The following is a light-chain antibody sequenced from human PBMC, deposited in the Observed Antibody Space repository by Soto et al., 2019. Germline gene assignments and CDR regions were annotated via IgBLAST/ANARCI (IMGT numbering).Light chain of an antibody. CDR3: QQVKSFLPLT. J-gene: IGKJ4*01. CDR1: QDISSH. CDR2: AAS. V-gene: IGKV1-9*01. Sequence: ITLTQSPSSLSASVGDSVTITCRASQDISSHLAWYQQKPGKAPKVLIYAASTLESGIPSRFSGRGSGTDFTLTISSLQAEDFATYYCQQVKSFLPLTFGGGTKVEIK.